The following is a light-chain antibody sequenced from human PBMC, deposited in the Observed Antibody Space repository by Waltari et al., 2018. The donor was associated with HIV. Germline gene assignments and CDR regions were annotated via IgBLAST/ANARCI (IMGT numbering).Light chain of an antibody. CDR3: QEYNKWPPVT. CDR1: RTVSTD. V-gene: IGKV3-15*01. J-gene: IGKJ3*01. CDR2: SAS. Sequence: EIILTQSPATLSVSPGESATLSGRASRTVSTDLAWYQQRPGQAPRLLIYSASTRASGVPARFSASGSGTEFTLTISSLQSEDFALYYCQEYNKWPPVTFGPGTRVDI.